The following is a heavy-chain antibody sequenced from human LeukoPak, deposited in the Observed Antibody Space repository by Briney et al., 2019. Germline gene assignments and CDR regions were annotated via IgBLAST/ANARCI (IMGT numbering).Heavy chain of an antibody. J-gene: IGHJ6*03. D-gene: IGHD3-3*01. CDR1: GYTFTSYG. CDR2: ISAYNGNT. V-gene: IGHV1-18*01. Sequence: ASVTVSCKASGYTFTSYGISWVRQAPGQGLEWMGWISAYNGNTNYAQKLQGRVTMTTDTSTSTAYMELRSLRSDDTAVYYCARGLPDYDFSSGEKYYYYMDVWGKGTTVTVSS. CDR3: ARGLPDYDFSSGEKYYYYMDV.